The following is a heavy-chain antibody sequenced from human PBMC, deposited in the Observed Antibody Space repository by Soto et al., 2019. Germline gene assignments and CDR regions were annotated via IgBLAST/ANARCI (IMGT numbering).Heavy chain of an antibody. Sequence: EVPLVESGGGLVQPGGSLRLSCAASGFTFSNYEMNWVRQAPGEGLEWVSYINSGSTIYYADSVKGRFTISRDNTKNSLYLQMNSLRAEDTAVYYCARDRGWSSSPGYFDYWGQGTLVTVSS. CDR3: ARDRGWSSSPGYFDY. J-gene: IGHJ4*02. CDR2: INSGSTI. CDR1: GFTFSNYE. V-gene: IGHV3-48*03. D-gene: IGHD6-6*01.